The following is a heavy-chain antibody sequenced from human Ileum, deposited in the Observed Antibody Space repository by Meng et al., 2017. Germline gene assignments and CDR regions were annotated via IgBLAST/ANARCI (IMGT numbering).Heavy chain of an antibody. CDR2: IYWDDDK. D-gene: IGHD4-11*01. J-gene: IGHJ4*02. CDR1: GFSLSTSVVG. Sequence: LMRPVPPRLQPTRTLTLPSTVSGFSLSTSVVGVGWIRQPPGKALEWLALIYWDDDKRYSPSLKSRLTITKDTSKNQVVLTMTNMDPVDTATYYCAHKTTVTTSGRGLFDYWGQGTLVTVSS. CDR3: AHKTTVTTSGRGLFDY. V-gene: IGHV2-5*02.